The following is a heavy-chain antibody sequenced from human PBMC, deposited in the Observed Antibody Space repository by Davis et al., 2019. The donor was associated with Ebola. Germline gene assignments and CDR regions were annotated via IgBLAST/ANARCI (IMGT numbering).Heavy chain of an antibody. D-gene: IGHD3-22*01. J-gene: IGHJ3*02. V-gene: IGHV4-4*02. CDR2: IYHGGTT. CDR1: GASISSSHW. Sequence: MPSETLSLTCAVSGASISSSHWWSWVRQTPRKGLEWIGEIYHGGTTNYNPSLKSRVTISVDKSKNQFSLKLSAVTAAETAVYYCARDQYYYDSSGYHRGAFDIWGQGTMVTVSS. CDR3: ARDQYYYDSSGYHRGAFDI.